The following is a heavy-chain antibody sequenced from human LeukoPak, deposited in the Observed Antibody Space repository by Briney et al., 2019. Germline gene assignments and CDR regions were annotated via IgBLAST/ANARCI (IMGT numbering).Heavy chain of an antibody. V-gene: IGHV3-30*07. Sequence: GGSLRLSCAASGFTFSSYAMHWVRQAPGKGLEWVAVISYDGSNKYYADSVKGRFTISRDNSKNTLYLQMNSLRAEDTAVYYCAKVLVIIGRYYFDYWGQGTLVTVSS. D-gene: IGHD3-9*01. CDR3: AKVLVIIGRYYFDY. CDR1: GFTFSSYA. CDR2: ISYDGSNK. J-gene: IGHJ4*02.